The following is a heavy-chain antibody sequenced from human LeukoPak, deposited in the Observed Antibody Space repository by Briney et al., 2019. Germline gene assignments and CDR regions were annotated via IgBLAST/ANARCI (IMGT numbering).Heavy chain of an antibody. V-gene: IGHV3-23*01. CDR1: GFTFSSYA. CDR3: ANFGAAAGTYFDY. Sequence: GGSLRLSCAASGFTFSSYAMSWVRQAPWKGLEWVSAISGSGGSTYYADSVKGRFTISRGNSKNTLYLQMNSLRAEDTAVYYCANFGAAAGTYFDYWGRGTLVTVSS. D-gene: IGHD6-13*01. CDR2: ISGSGGST. J-gene: IGHJ4*02.